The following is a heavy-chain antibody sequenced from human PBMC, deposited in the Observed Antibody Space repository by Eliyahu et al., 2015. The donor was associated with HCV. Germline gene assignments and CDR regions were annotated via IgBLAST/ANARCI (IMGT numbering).Heavy chain of an antibody. J-gene: IGHJ4*02. Sequence: QVQLVQSGAEAKKPGASVRVSCKASGYTFSTYDINWVRQATGHGPEWMGWMNPNSGNTGYAQKFQGRVTMTMNTPISTAYMELSSLRSEDTAVYYCARGVEDVVAVVSTIYYFDYWGQGTLVTVSS. CDR3: ARGVEDVVAVVSTIYYFDY. CDR1: GYTFSTYD. CDR2: MNPNSGNT. D-gene: IGHD2-15*01. V-gene: IGHV1-8*01.